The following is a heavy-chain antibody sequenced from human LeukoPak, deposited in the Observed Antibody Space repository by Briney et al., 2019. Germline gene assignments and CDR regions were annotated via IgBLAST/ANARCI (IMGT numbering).Heavy chain of an antibody. Sequence: SVKVSCKASGGTFNSYAISWVRQAPGQGLEWMGGIIPVFGTANYAQKFQGRVTITRDTSADTAYMELSSLRSEDTAVYYCARLKYCTNGVCYAGFDYWGQGTLVTVSS. CDR1: GGTFNSYA. CDR2: IIPVFGTA. D-gene: IGHD2-8*01. V-gene: IGHV1-69*05. J-gene: IGHJ4*02. CDR3: ARLKYCTNGVCYAGFDY.